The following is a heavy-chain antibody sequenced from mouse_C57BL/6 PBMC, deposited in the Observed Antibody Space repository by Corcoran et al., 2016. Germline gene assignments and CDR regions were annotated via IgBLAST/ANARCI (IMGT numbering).Heavy chain of an antibody. CDR3: AREGGYYDYGWFAY. CDR2: IYPGDGDT. D-gene: IGHD2-4*01. J-gene: IGHJ3*01. V-gene: IGHV1-80*01. CDR1: GYAFSSYW. Sequence: QVQLQQSGAELVKPGASVKISCKASGYAFSSYWMNWVKQRPGKGLEWIGQIYPGDGDTNYNGKLKGKATLTADKSSSTAYVQLSSLTSEDSAVYFCAREGGYYDYGWFAYWGQGTLVTVSA.